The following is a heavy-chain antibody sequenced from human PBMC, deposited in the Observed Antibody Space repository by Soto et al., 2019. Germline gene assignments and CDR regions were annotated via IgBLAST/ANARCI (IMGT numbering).Heavy chain of an antibody. Sequence: QLQLQESGPGLVKPSETLSLTCTVSGGSISSSSYYWGWIRQPPGKGLEWIGSIYYSGSTYYNPSLKSRVTISVDTSKNQFSLKLSSVTAADTAVYYCARHTMFFRYSSSSDGGWFDPWGQGTLVTVSS. D-gene: IGHD6-6*01. CDR2: IYYSGST. CDR3: ARHTMFFRYSSSSDGGWFDP. J-gene: IGHJ5*02. CDR1: GGSISSSSYY. V-gene: IGHV4-39*01.